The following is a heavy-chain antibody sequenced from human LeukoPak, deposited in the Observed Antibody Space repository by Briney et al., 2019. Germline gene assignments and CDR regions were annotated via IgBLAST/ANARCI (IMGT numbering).Heavy chain of an antibody. V-gene: IGHV1-18*01. CDR2: ISAYNGNT. J-gene: IGHJ4*02. D-gene: IGHD3-22*01. CDR3: ARGFPPRRQYDSSGYYSYHFDY. Sequence: ASVKVSCKASGYTFTSYGISWVRQAPGQGLEWMGWISAYNGNTHSAQKLQGRVTMTTDTSTSTAYMELRSLRSDDTAVYYCARGFPPRRQYDSSGYYSYHFDYWGQGTLVTVSS. CDR1: GYTFTSYG.